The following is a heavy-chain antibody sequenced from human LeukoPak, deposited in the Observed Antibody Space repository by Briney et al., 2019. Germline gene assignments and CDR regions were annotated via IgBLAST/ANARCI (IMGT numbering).Heavy chain of an antibody. CDR3: ARPLIARDIGGSYSYYFDY. V-gene: IGHV5-51*01. CDR1: GYIFTCYL. D-gene: IGHD1-26*01. CDR2: IYPGDSDT. Sequence: GVPLNISCKGSGYIFTCYLIGWVRPVPGKGLEWMGIIYPGDSDTRYSPSIQGQVTTSADKSISTAYLQWSSLKASDTAMYYCARPLIARDIGGSYSYYFDYWGQGTLVTVSS. J-gene: IGHJ4*02.